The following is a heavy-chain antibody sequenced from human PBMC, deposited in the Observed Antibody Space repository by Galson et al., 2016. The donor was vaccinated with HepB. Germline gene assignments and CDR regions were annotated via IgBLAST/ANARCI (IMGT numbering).Heavy chain of an antibody. CDR3: ARAFRYGTGWYGRNDY. CDR1: EFTVSNFA. Sequence: SLRLSCAASEFTVSNFAMSWVRQTPGKGLEWVSAINGGSTYYADTVKGRFIISRDTSKNTLSLQMNSLRAEDTAIYYCARAFRYGTGWYGRNDYWGQGTRVTVSS. D-gene: IGHD6-19*01. J-gene: IGHJ4*02. CDR2: INGGST. V-gene: IGHV3-23*01.